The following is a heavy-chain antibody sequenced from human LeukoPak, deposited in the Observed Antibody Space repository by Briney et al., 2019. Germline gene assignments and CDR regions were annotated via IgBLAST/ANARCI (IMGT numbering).Heavy chain of an antibody. CDR1: GFTFSTYA. CDR3: AKNWFGESTFDS. V-gene: IGHV3-23*01. CDR2: ISASGRST. J-gene: IGHJ4*02. D-gene: IGHD3-10*01. Sequence: GGSLRLSCAASGFTFSTYAMSWVRQASGKGLEWVSSISASGRSTYYADSVKGRFTISRDHSKNTLYLQMNSLRAEDTAVYYCAKNWFGESTFDSWGQGTLVTVSS.